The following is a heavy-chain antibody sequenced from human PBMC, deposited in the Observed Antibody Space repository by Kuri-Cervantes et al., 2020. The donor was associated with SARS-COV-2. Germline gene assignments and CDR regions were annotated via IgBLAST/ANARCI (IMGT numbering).Heavy chain of an antibody. CDR3: AKSGRYYFDY. V-gene: IGHV3-23*01. J-gene: IGHJ4*02. CDR2: ISGSGGST. CDR1: GFTFYSYA. Sequence: GEALKISCAATGFTFYSYAMSWVRHAPGKGLEWVSAISGSGGSTYYPDSVKGRFTISRDNSKHTLYLQMNSLRAEDTAVYYCAKSGRYYFDYWGQGTLVTVSS. D-gene: IGHD1-26*01.